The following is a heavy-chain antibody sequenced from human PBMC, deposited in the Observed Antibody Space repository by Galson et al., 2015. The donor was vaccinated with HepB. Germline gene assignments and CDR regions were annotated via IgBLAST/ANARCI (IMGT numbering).Heavy chain of an antibody. V-gene: IGHV1-18*01. CDR2: ISAYNGNT. J-gene: IGHJ3*02. Sequence: SVKVSCKASGYTFTSYGISWVRQAPGQGLEWMGWISAYNGNTNYAQKLQGRVTMTTDTSTSTAYMELRSLRSDDTAVYYCARDWTDWELPADDAFDIWGQGTMVTVSS. CDR3: ARDWTDWELPADDAFDI. D-gene: IGHD1-26*01. CDR1: GYTFTSYG.